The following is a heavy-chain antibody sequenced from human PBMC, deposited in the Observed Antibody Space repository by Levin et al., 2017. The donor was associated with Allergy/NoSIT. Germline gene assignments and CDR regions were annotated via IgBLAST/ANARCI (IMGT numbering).Heavy chain of an antibody. J-gene: IGHJ4*02. Sequence: SETLSLTCTVSGDSISSYYWSWIRQPPGKGLEWIGYIYYSGSTNYNPSLKSRATISVDTSKNQFSLRLSSVTAADTALYDCARGAYYGAGRYFDYWGQGTLVTVSS. D-gene: IGHD3-10*01. CDR2: IYYSGST. CDR3: ARGAYYGAGRYFDY. V-gene: IGHV4-59*01. CDR1: GDSISSYY.